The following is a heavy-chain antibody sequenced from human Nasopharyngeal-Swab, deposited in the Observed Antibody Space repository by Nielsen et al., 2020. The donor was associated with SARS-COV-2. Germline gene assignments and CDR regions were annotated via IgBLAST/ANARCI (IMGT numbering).Heavy chain of an antibody. J-gene: IGHJ4*02. V-gene: IGHV3-74*01. D-gene: IGHD2-21*01. Sequence: GGSLRLSCSASQFTFRTYWIHWVRQAPGKGLVWVSRMDSDGSTINYADSVKGRFTISRDNSKNTLYLQMNSLRAEDTAVYYCVKGPPAVIHYFDYWGQGTLVTVSS. CDR1: QFTFRTYW. CDR2: MDSDGSTI. CDR3: VKGPPAVIHYFDY.